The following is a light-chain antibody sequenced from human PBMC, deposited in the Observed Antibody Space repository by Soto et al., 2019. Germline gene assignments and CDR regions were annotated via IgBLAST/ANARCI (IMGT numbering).Light chain of an antibody. J-gene: IGLJ3*02. CDR1: SSNSGNNY. CDR2: ENN. CDR3: GTWDSRLSVYWV. V-gene: IGLV1-51*02. Sequence: QSVLTQPPSVSAAPGQKVTISCSGSSSNSGNNYVSWYQQLPGTAPTLLIYENNKRPSGIPDRFSGSKSGTSATLGITGLQTGDEADYYCGTWDSRLSVYWVFGGGTKLTVL.